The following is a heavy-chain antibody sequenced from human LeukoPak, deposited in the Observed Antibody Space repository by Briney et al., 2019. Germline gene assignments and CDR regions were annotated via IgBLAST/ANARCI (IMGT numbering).Heavy chain of an antibody. CDR2: IKQDGSEK. Sequence: GGSLRLSCAASGFTFSSYWMSWVRQAPGKGLEWVANIKQDGSEKYYVDSVKGRFTISRDNAKNSLYLQMNSLRAEDTAVYYCARDKSERLRFTADFDYWGQGTLVTVSS. D-gene: IGHD3-3*01. CDR1: GFTFSSYW. CDR3: ARDKSERLRFTADFDY. V-gene: IGHV3-7*01. J-gene: IGHJ4*02.